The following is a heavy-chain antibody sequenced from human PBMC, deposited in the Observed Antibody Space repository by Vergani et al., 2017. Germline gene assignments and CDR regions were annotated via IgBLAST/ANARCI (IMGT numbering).Heavy chain of an antibody. Sequence: EVQLVESGGGLVQPGRSLRLSCAASGFTFDDYAMHWVRQAPGKGLEWVSGISWNSGSIGYADSVKGRFTISRDNAKNSLYLQMNSLRAEDTALYYCAKGSQYDFWSGYSNYFDYWGQGTLVTVSS. CDR2: ISWNSGSI. V-gene: IGHV3-9*01. J-gene: IGHJ4*02. CDR3: AKGSQYDFWSGYSNYFDY. CDR1: GFTFDDYA. D-gene: IGHD3-3*01.